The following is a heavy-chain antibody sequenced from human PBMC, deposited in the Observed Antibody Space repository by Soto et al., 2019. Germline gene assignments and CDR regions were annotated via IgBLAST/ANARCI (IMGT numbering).Heavy chain of an antibody. CDR2: IIPIFGTA. Sequence: SVKVSCKASGGTFSSYAISWVRQAPGQGLEWMGGIIPIFGTANYAQKFQGRVTITADKSTSTAYMELSSLRSEDTAVYYCASHPGIAAAAPEFYFDYWGQGTLVTVSS. CDR3: ASHPGIAAAAPEFYFDY. D-gene: IGHD6-13*01. V-gene: IGHV1-69*06. J-gene: IGHJ4*02. CDR1: GGTFSSYA.